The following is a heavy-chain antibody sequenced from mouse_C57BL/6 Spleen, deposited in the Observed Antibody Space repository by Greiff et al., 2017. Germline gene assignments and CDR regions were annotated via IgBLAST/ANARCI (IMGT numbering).Heavy chain of an antibody. V-gene: IGHV1-55*01. CDR1: GYTFTSYW. J-gene: IGHJ4*01. CDR2: IYPGSGST. Sequence: QVQLQQPGAELVKPGASVKMSCKASGYTFTSYWITWVKQRPGQGLEWIGDIYPGSGSTNYNEKFKSKATLTVDTSSSTAYMQLSSLTSEDSAVXYCARWDYSNFYAMDYWGQGTSVTVSS. D-gene: IGHD2-5*01. CDR3: ARWDYSNFYAMDY.